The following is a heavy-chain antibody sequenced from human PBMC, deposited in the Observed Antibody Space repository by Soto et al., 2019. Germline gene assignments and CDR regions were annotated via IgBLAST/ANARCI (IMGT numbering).Heavy chain of an antibody. Sequence: GGSLRLSCAASGFTFSSYSINFFRQAPGKGLEWVSSISSSSSYIYYADSVKGRFTISRDNAKNSLYLQMNSLRAEDTAVYYCARDIGPGYYYGRHDYWGQGTLVTVSS. CDR2: ISSSSSYI. CDR3: ARDIGPGYYYGRHDY. J-gene: IGHJ4*02. V-gene: IGHV3-21*01. CDR1: GFTFSSYS. D-gene: IGHD3-22*01.